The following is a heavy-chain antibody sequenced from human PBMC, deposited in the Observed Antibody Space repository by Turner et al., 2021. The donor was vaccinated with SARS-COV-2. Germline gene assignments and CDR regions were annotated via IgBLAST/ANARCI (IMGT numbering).Heavy chain of an antibody. V-gene: IGHV1-18*01. D-gene: IGHD3-10*01. CDR3: ARAYGSGSYGHYYGMDV. CDR2: FSAYNGNT. J-gene: IGHJ6*02. Sequence: QVQLVHSGAEVKKPGASVKVSCKASVYTFASYGLSWVRQAPGQGLEWMGWFSAYNGNTNYAQKLQCRVIMSTDTSTSTAYMELRSLRSDDTAVYYCARAYGSGSYGHYYGMDVWGQGTTVTVSS. CDR1: VYTFASYG.